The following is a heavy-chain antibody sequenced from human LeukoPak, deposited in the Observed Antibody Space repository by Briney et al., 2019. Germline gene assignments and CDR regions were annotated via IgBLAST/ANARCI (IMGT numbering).Heavy chain of an antibody. CDR2: LSDSSSYI. CDR1: GFTFSSYS. CDR3: ARFSGSYLFDY. Sequence: PGGSLRLSCAASGFTFSSYSMNWVRQAPGKGLEWVSSLSDSSSYIYYADPVKGRFTISRDNAKNSLYLQMNGLRAEDTAVFYCARFSGSYLFDYWGQGTLVTVSS. D-gene: IGHD1-26*01. J-gene: IGHJ4*02. V-gene: IGHV3-21*01.